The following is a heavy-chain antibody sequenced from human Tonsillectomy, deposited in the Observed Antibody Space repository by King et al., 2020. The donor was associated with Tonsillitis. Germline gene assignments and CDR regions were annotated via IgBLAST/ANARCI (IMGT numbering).Heavy chain of an antibody. J-gene: IGHJ4*02. CDR3: ARDKVGYFDY. Sequence: VQLVESGGGLVQPGGSLRLSCATSGFTFSTYSMNWVRQAPGKGLEWASYISKTGSTINTADSLKGRFTISRDNAKNSLYLQLNSLRAEDTAVYYCARDKVGYFDYWGQGTLVTVSS. V-gene: IGHV3-48*01. CDR2: ISKTGSTI. CDR1: GFTFSTYS.